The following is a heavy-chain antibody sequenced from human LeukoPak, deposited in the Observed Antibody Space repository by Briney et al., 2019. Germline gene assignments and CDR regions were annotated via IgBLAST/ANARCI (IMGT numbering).Heavy chain of an antibody. CDR2: IYYSGST. CDR1: GGSISSYY. D-gene: IGHD4-11*01. CDR3: ARHDLLTTPFHY. V-gene: IGHV4-59*08. J-gene: IGHJ4*02. Sequence: SETLSLTCTVSGGSISSYYWSWIRQPPGKGLEWIGYIYYSGSTNYNPSLKSRVAISVDTSKNQFSLKLSSVTAADTAVYYCARHDLLTTPFHYWGQGTLVTVSS.